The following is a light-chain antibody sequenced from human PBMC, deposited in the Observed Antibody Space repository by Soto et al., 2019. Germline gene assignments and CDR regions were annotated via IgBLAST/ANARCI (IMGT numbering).Light chain of an antibody. CDR3: QQYNSYSPT. CDR2: DAS. V-gene: IGKV1-5*01. Sequence: DIQMTQSPSTLSASVGDRVTITCRASQSISSWLAWYQQKPGKAPKLLIYDASSLESVVPSRFSGSGSGTEFTLTISSLPPDDFATYYCQQYNSYSPTFGQGTKVEIK. CDR1: QSISSW. J-gene: IGKJ1*01.